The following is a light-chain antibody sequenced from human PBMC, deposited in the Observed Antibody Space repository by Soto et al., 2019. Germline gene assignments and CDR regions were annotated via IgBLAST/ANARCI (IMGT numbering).Light chain of an antibody. J-gene: IGLJ2*01. V-gene: IGLV2-23*01. Sequence: QSALTQPASVSGSPGQSITISCTGTSSDVGSYNVVSWYQQHPGKAPKLVIYEDTKRPSGVSNRFSGSKSGNTASLTISGLQAEDAAEYYCGTWDSSLSAVVFGGGTKVTVL. CDR1: SSDVGSYNV. CDR2: EDT. CDR3: GTWDSSLSAVV.